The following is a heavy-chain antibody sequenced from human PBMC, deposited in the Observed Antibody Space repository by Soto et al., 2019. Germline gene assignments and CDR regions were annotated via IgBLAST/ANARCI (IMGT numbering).Heavy chain of an antibody. D-gene: IGHD5-18*01. V-gene: IGHV1-18*01. CDR3: ARGVDTANYYYYYGMDV. Sequence: ASVKVSCKASGYTFTSYGISWVRQAPGQGLEWMGWISAYNGNTNYAQKLQGRVTMTTDTSTSTAYMELRSLRSDDTAVYYCARGVDTANYYYYYGMDVWGQGTTGTVSS. CDR2: ISAYNGNT. CDR1: GYTFTSYG. J-gene: IGHJ6*02.